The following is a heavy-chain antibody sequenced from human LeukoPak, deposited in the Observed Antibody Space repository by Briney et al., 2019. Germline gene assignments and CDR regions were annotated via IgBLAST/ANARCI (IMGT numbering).Heavy chain of an antibody. CDR2: INPSGGST. Sequence: ASVKVSCKASGYTFTSYYMHWVRQAPGQGLEWMGIINPSGGSTSYAQKFQGRVTMTRDTSTSTVYMELSSLRSEDTAVYYYARGYYYDSSGPASQPDFDYWGQGTLVTVSS. D-gene: IGHD3-22*01. CDR3: ARGYYYDSSGPASQPDFDY. V-gene: IGHV1-46*01. J-gene: IGHJ4*02. CDR1: GYTFTSYY.